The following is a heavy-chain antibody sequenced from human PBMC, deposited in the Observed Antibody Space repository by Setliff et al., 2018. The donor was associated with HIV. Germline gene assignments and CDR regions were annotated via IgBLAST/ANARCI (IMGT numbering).Heavy chain of an antibody. V-gene: IGHV1-69*10. CDR1: GYTFTSYG. J-gene: IGHJ4*02. D-gene: IGHD2-15*01. Sequence: GASVKVSCKASGYTFTSYGISWVRQAPGQGLEWMGGIIPMLDIPNYAQKFQGRVTITADDSASTAYMHLSSLTYEDTAIYYCARGPGEGGDWGQGTLVTVSS. CDR3: ARGPGEGGD. CDR2: IIPMLDIP.